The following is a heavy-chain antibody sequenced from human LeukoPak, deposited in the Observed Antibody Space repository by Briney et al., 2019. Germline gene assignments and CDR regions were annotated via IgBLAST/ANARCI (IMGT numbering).Heavy chain of an antibody. J-gene: IGHJ4*02. Sequence: PGGSLRLSCAFSGFTFNNYAMSWVRQAPGKGLEWVSVISYNTGSTYYADSVKGRFTISRDDSKNTLYLQINSLRVADTAVYYCARDAPHYYVSFDLWGQGTLVTVSS. CDR3: ARDAPHYYVSFDL. CDR1: GFTFNNYA. CDR2: ISYNTGST. D-gene: IGHD3-10*01. V-gene: IGHV3-23*01.